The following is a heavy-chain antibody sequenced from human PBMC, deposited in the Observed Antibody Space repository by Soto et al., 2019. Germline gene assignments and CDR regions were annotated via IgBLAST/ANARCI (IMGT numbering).Heavy chain of an antibody. J-gene: IGHJ3*02. D-gene: IGHD6-13*01. Sequence: QVQLVQSGAEVKKPGSSVKVSCKASGGTFSSYAISWVRQAPGQGLEWMGGIIPIFGTANYAQKFQGRVTITADESTSTAYMELSSLISEDTAVYYCARPASVAAASFDAFDIWGQGTMVTVSS. CDR2: IIPIFGTA. V-gene: IGHV1-69*01. CDR1: GGTFSSYA. CDR3: ARPASVAAASFDAFDI.